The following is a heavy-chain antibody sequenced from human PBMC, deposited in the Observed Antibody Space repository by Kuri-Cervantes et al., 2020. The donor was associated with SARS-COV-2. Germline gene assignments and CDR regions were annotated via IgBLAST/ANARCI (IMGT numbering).Heavy chain of an antibody. CDR2: VYHSGST. CDR1: GGSFSGYS. Sequence: SDPLSLTCAVSGGSFSGYSWSWVRRPPGKGLEWIAYVYHSGSTNYNPSLKSRVPIPLDTSKTQFSLSLSSVTATDTAGYYCARLSGYDGFDYWGQGTLVTVSS. J-gene: IGHJ4*02. CDR3: ARLSGYDGFDY. V-gene: IGHV4-59*01. D-gene: IGHD6-25*01.